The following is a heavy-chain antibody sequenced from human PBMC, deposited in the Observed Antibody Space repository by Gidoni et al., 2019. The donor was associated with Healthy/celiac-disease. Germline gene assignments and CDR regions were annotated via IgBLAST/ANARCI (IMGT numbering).Heavy chain of an antibody. Sequence: EVQLVESGGGVVLPGGSLRLSCAASGFTFDAFGMSWVRQAPGKGLEWVSGINWNGGSTGYADSVKGRFTISRDNAKNSLYLQMNSLRAEDTALYYCASLCCGYDFWSGYFDIWGQGTMVTVSS. CDR1: GFTFDAFG. J-gene: IGHJ3*02. D-gene: IGHD3-3*01. V-gene: IGHV3-20*04. CDR2: INWNGGST. CDR3: ASLCCGYDFWSGYFDI.